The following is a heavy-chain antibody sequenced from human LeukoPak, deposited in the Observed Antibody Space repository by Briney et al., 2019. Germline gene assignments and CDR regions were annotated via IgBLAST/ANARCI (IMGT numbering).Heavy chain of an antibody. J-gene: IGHJ6*03. D-gene: IGHD2-2*02. Sequence: GASVKVSCKASGYTFTSYGISWVRQAPGQGLEWMGWISAYNGNTNYAQKGQGRVTMTTDTSTRTAYMELRSLRSDDTAVYYCARDREDIVVVPAAIPLYYYYYYMDVWGKGTTVTVSS. CDR2: ISAYNGNT. CDR3: ARDREDIVVVPAAIPLYYYYYYMDV. V-gene: IGHV1-18*01. CDR1: GYTFTSYG.